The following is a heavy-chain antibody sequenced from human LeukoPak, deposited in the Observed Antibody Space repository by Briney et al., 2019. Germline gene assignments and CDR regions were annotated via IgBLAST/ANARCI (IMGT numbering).Heavy chain of an antibody. CDR1: GFTFSNYW. V-gene: IGHV3-74*01. J-gene: IGHJ4*02. D-gene: IGHD1-26*01. CDR3: AREGTWSYYYDY. CDR2: INSDGINT. Sequence: GGSLRLSCAASGFTFSNYWMHWVRQAPGKGLVWVSRINSDGINTSYADSVKGRFTISRDNAKNTLNLQMNSLRAEDTAVYYCAREGTWSYYYDYWGQGTLVTVSS.